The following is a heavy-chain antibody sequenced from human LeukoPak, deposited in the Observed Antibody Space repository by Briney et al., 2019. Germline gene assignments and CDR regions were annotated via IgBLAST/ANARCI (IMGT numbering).Heavy chain of an antibody. J-gene: IGHJ2*01. D-gene: IGHD6-19*01. CDR2: ISSGSDSYI. CDR1: GFTFGDYA. CDR3: ARVSAYSSGWYVHWYFDL. V-gene: IGHV3-21*01. Sequence: GGSLRLSCTASGFTFGDYAMSWVRQAPGRGLEWVSSISSGSDSYIYYAHSVKGRFTISRDNAKNSLYLQMNSLSVEDTAVYYCARVSAYSSGWYVHWYFDLWGRGTLVTVSS.